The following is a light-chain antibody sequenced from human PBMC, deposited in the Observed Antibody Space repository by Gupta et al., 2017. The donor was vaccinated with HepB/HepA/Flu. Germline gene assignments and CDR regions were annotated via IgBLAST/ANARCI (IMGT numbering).Light chain of an antibody. J-gene: IGLJ2*01. CDR1: SSNVGRNN. Sequence: QSVLTQSTSVSGTPGQRVPIPCSGSSSNVGRNNVNWYQQLPGTAPKLLIYYNDERPSGVPDRISGSKSGTSASLAISGLQSEDEADYYCAAWDTSLNVVVFGGGTKLTVL. CDR3: AAWDTSLNVVV. V-gene: IGLV1-44*01. CDR2: YND.